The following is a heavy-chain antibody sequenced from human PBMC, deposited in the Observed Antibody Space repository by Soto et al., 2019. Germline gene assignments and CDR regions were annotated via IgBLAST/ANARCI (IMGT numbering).Heavy chain of an antibody. CDR1: GFSLTNTRMG. CDR3: ARIFVSGSGSYYDLGWNY. V-gene: IGHV2-26*01. J-gene: IGHJ4*02. Sequence: QVTLKESGPVLVKPTETLTLTCTVSGFSLTNTRMGVSWIRQPPGKALEWLAHIFSNDEKSYSTSLKSRLTISKDTSKSQVVLTITNMDPVDTATYYCARIFVSGSGSYYDLGWNYWGQGTLVTVSS. CDR2: IFSNDEK. D-gene: IGHD3-10*01.